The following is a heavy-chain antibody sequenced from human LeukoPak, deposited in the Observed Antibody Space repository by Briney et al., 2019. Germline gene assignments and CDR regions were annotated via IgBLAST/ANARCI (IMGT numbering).Heavy chain of an antibody. Sequence: PSGTLSLTCAVSGGSISSSNWWSWVRQPPGKGLEWIGSIYHSGSTYYNPSLKSRVTISVDTSKNQFSLKLGSVTAADTAVYYCARDQRGGYNYYFDYWGQGTLVTVSS. V-gene: IGHV4-4*02. CDR3: ARDQRGGYNYYFDY. D-gene: IGHD5-24*01. CDR1: GGSISSSNW. CDR2: IYHSGST. J-gene: IGHJ4*02.